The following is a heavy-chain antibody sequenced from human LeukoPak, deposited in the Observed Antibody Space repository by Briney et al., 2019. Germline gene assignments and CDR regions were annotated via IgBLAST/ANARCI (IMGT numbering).Heavy chain of an antibody. CDR2: INHSGST. D-gene: IGHD5-12*01. J-gene: IGHJ4*02. CDR3: ALGGYDFSF. Sequence: SETLSLTCAVYGGSFSGYYLSWIRQPPGKGLEWIGEINHSGSTNYNPSLKSRVTISVDTSKNQFSLKLSSVTAADTAVYYCALGGYDFSFWGQGTLVTVSS. V-gene: IGHV4-34*01. CDR1: GGSFSGYY.